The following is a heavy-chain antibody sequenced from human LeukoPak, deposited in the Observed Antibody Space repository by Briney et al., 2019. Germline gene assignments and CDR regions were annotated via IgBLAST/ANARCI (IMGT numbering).Heavy chain of an antibody. CDR2: ISYDGSNK. D-gene: IGHD1-1*01. CDR1: GFTFSSYA. V-gene: IGHV3-30*04. J-gene: IGHJ6*03. CDR3: ARKRKGGNWSLGRDYYYYYMDV. Sequence: PGGSLRLSCAASGFTFSSYAMHWVRQAPGKGLEWVAVISYDGSNKYYADSVKGRFTISRDNSKNTLYLQMNSLRAEDTAVYYCARKRKGGNWSLGRDYYYYYMDVWGKGTTVTAPS.